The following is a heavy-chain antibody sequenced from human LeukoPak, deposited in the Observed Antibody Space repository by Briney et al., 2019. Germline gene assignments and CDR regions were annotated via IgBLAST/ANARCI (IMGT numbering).Heavy chain of an antibody. CDR3: ARGSGVHV. V-gene: IGHV3-21*04. D-gene: IGHD3-10*01. CDR1: GFTFKTHS. J-gene: IGHJ4*02. CDR2: ITKSSTYV. Sequence: GGSLRLSCEASGFTFKTHSMNWVRQARGKGLEWVSSITKSSTYVYYADSVKGRFTISRDNANNSLFLQMNNLGVDDTGVYYCARGSGVHVWGQGTLVLVSS.